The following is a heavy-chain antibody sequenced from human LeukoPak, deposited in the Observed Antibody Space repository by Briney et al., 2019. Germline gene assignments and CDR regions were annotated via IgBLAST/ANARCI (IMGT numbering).Heavy chain of an antibody. CDR1: GYTFTGYY. CDR2: INPNSGGT. J-gene: IGHJ4*02. D-gene: IGHD3-22*01. Sequence: ASVKVSCKASGYTFTGYYMHWVRQAPGQGLEWMGWINPNSGGTNYAQKFQGRVTMTRDTPISTAYMELSRLRSDDTAVYYCARDRGYYDSSGLDYYFDYWGQGTLVTVSS. V-gene: IGHV1-2*02. CDR3: ARDRGYYDSSGLDYYFDY.